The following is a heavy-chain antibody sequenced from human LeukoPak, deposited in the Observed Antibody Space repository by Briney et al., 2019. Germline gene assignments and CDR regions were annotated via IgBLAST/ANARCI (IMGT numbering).Heavy chain of an antibody. J-gene: IGHJ4*02. CDR3: ARDQNRREVGAFYNKGFDY. CDR2: MSYDGSKT. D-gene: IGHD1-26*01. V-gene: IGHV3-30*03. Sequence: GGSLRLSCAASGFTFDDYGMSWVRQAPGKGLEWVALMSYDGSKTYYADSVRGRFTISRDNSKNTLYLQMSSLRAEDTAVYYCARDQNRREVGAFYNKGFDYWGQGTLVTVSS. CDR1: GFTFDDYG.